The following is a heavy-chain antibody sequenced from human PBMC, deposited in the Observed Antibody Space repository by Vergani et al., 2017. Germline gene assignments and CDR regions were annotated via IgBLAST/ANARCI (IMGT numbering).Heavy chain of an antibody. CDR3: ARDGGEYDKDALDV. V-gene: IGHV4-61*02. CDR2: IYTSGAT. Sequence: QVQLQESGPGLVKPSQTLSLTCTVSGRSFSTGGQSWTWLRQSAGKGLEWIGRIYTSGATNYNPSLRSRAIMSVDAYKKQFSLKLTSVTAADTAVYYCARDGGEYDKDALDVWGQGTKVTVTS. CDR1: GRSFSTGGQS. D-gene: IGHD2-21*01. J-gene: IGHJ3*01.